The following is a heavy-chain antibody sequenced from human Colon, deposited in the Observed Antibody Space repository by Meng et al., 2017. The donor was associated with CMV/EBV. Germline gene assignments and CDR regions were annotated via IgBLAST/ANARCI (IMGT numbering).Heavy chain of an antibody. CDR3: ARATKSSCWDVLDY. CDR2: SYYTGST. V-gene: IGHV4-34*01. Sequence: QVQLQQWGAGLLKPSETLSLTCAVYGESFSGYYWTWIRQPPGRGLEWIGESYYTGSTNYSPSLKSRVTISLDTSKNQFSLKLNSVTAADTAVYYCARATKSSCWDVLDYWGHGTLVTVSS. CDR1: GESFSGYY. D-gene: IGHD2-2*01. J-gene: IGHJ4*01.